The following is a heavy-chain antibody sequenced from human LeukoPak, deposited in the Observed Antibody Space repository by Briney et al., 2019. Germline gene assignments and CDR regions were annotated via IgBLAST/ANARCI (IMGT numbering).Heavy chain of an antibody. Sequence: SETLSLTCTVSGGSMSGSSYYWGWIRQPPGKGLEWIGSIYYSGSTYYNPSLKSRVTISVDTSKNQFSLKLSSVTAADTAVYYCARLFRKLGRFDYWGQGTLVTVSS. CDR1: GGSMSGSSYY. CDR2: IYYSGST. J-gene: IGHJ4*02. CDR3: ARLFRKLGRFDY. V-gene: IGHV4-39*01. D-gene: IGHD1-26*01.